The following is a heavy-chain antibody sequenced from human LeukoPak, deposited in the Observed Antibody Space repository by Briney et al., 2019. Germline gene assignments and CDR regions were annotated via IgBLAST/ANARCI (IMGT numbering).Heavy chain of an antibody. D-gene: IGHD3-16*01. CDR2: IYYSGST. Sequence: SETLSLTCTVSGGSISSGGYYWSWIRQHPGKGLEWIGYIYYSGSTYYNPSLKSRVTISVDTSKNQFSLKLSSVTAADTAVYYCARVHVPPYYFDYWGQGTLVTVSS. J-gene: IGHJ4*02. CDR3: ARVHVPPYYFDY. V-gene: IGHV4-31*03. CDR1: GGSISSGGYY.